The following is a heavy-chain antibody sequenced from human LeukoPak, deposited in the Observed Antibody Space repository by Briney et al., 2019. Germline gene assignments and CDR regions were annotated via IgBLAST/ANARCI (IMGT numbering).Heavy chain of an antibody. Sequence: PGGSLRLSCAASGFTVSSNYMSWVRQAPGKGLERVSVIYSGGSTYYADSVKGRFTISRHNSKNTLYLQMNSLRAEDTAAYYCARGLRLLEWLLPYYDFWGQGTLVTVSS. J-gene: IGHJ4*02. D-gene: IGHD3-3*01. CDR3: ARGLRLLEWLLPYYDF. CDR1: GFTVSSNY. CDR2: IYSGGST. V-gene: IGHV3-53*01.